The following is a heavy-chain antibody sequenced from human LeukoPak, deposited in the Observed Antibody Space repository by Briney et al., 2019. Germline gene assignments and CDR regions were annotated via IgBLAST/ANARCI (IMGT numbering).Heavy chain of an antibody. CDR3: ATIKRGSIFGYFDF. D-gene: IGHD5-18*01. Sequence: PSETLSLNCTVSGGSLSSHYWSWIRQPPGKGLEWIAYLFDSVNTKDNPSLQSRLTLSADTSKNQFSLRLSSVTAADTAVYYCATIKRGSIFGYFDFWGQGIKVTVSS. CDR1: GGSLSSHY. CDR2: LFDSVNT. V-gene: IGHV4-59*11. J-gene: IGHJ4*02.